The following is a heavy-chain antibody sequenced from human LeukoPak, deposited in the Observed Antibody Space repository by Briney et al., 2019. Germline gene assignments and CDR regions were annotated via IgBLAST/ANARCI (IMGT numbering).Heavy chain of an antibody. V-gene: IGHV1-18*01. CDR2: ISPYNGDT. J-gene: IGHJ4*02. Sequence: GASVKVSCKASGYTFTSYGISWVRQAPGQGLEWMGWISPYNGDTNYAQKLQGRVTMTTDTSTSTAYMELRSLRSDDTAVYYCARTDIVVVPAASLGDYWGQGTLVTVSS. CDR3: ARTDIVVVPAASLGDY. D-gene: IGHD2-2*01. CDR1: GYTFTSYG.